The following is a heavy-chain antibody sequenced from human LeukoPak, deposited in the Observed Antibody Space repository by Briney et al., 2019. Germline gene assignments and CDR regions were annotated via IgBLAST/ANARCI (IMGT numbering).Heavy chain of an antibody. CDR3: ARDSYDGSGYYLGWFDP. J-gene: IGHJ5*02. V-gene: IGHV3-33*01. CDR1: GFTFSSYG. D-gene: IGHD3-22*01. CDR2: IWYDGSNK. Sequence: PGRSLRLSCAASGFTFSSYGMHWVRQAPGKGLEWVAVIWYDGSNKYYADSVKGRFTISRDNSKNTLYLQMNSLRAEDTAVYYCARDSYDGSGYYLGWFDPWGQGTLVTVSS.